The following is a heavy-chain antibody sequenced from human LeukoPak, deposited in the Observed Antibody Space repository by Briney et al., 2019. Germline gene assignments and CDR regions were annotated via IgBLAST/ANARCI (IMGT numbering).Heavy chain of an antibody. CDR1: GGSISSSSYY. Sequence: SETLSLTCTVSGGSISSSSYYWGWIRQPPGKGLEWIGSILYSGSTYYNPSFKSRVTISVDTSKNQFSLKLTSVIAADTAVYYCAREPSGSYFLDYWGQGTLVTVSS. CDR2: ILYSGST. V-gene: IGHV4-39*07. CDR3: AREPSGSYFLDY. J-gene: IGHJ4*02. D-gene: IGHD1-26*01.